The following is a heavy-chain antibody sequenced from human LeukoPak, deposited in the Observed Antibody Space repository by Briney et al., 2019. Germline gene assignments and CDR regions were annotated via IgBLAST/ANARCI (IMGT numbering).Heavy chain of an antibody. V-gene: IGHV4-59*11. CDR2: IYYSGST. CDR3: ARAGLGELSLIFDY. Sequence: SETLSLTCTVSGGSISSHYWSWIRQPPGTGLEWIGYIYYSGSTNYNPSLKSRITITVDTSKNQFPLKLSSVTAADTVVYYCARAGLGELSLIFDYWGQGTLVTVSS. CDR1: GGSISSHY. J-gene: IGHJ4*02. D-gene: IGHD3-16*02.